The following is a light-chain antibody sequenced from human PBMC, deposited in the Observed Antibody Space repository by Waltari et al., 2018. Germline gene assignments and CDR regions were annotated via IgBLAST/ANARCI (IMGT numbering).Light chain of an antibody. Sequence: DVQLTQSPSFLSASFGDRVTITSRASQDISNFLAWYQQKPGQAPQLMIYASSTLQSGVPPRFGGSGSGTEFTLTISSLQPEDFATYYCQQLKDSPPTFGGGTKVEIK. J-gene: IGKJ4*01. CDR3: QQLKDSPPT. CDR1: QDISNF. V-gene: IGKV1-9*01. CDR2: ASS.